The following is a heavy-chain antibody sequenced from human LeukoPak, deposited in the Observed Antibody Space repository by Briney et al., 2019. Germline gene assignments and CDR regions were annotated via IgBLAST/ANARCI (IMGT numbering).Heavy chain of an antibody. D-gene: IGHD5-18*01. CDR2: ISGYNGNT. V-gene: IGHV1-18*01. CDR3: ARVWGSMVTGALYNSYGMDV. CDR1: GYTFTSYG. J-gene: IGHJ6*02. Sequence: ASVKVSCKSSGYTFTSYGINWVRQAPGQGLDWMGWISGYNGNTNYAQNLQGRVTMTTDTSTSTAYMELRSLRSDDTAVYYCARVWGSMVTGALYNSYGMDVWGQGTTVTVSS.